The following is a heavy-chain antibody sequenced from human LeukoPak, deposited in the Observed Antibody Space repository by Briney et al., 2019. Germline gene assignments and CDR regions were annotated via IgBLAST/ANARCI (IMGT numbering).Heavy chain of an antibody. Sequence: GGSLRLSCAASGFTFSSYAMNWVRQAPGKGLEWVAGISSGDRTFHAESVKGRFTISRDNSKNTLYLQMNSLRVEDTAVYYCARDTKYAFDNWGQGTLVTVSS. V-gene: IGHV3-23*01. D-gene: IGHD2-2*01. J-gene: IGHJ4*02. CDR1: GFTFSSYA. CDR2: ISSGDRT. CDR3: ARDTKYAFDN.